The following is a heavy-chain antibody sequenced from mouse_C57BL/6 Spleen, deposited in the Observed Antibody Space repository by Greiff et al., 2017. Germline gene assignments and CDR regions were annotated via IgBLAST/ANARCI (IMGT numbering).Heavy chain of an antibody. CDR2: ISDGGSYT. V-gene: IGHV5-4*01. J-gene: IGHJ4*01. D-gene: IGHD2-5*01. CDR1: GFTFSSYA. Sequence: EVHLVESGGGLVKPGGSLKLSCAASGFTFSSYAMSWVRQTPEKRLEWVATISDGGSYTYYPDNVKGRFTISRDNAKNNLYLQMSHLKSEDTAMYYCARAYYSNPHAMDYWGQGTSVTVSS. CDR3: ARAYYSNPHAMDY.